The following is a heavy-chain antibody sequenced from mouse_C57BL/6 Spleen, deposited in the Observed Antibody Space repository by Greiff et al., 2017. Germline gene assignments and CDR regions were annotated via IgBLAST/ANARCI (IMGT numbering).Heavy chain of an antibody. V-gene: IGHV3-1*01. CDR1: GYSITSGYD. Sequence: EVQLVESGPGMVKPSQSLSLTCPVTGYSITSGYDWHCIRPFPGNKLEWMGYISYSGSTNYNPSLKSRISITHDTSKNQFFLKLNSVTTEDTATYYCARDGALAWFAYWGQGTLVTVSA. D-gene: IGHD3-1*01. CDR2: ISYSGST. CDR3: ARDGALAWFAY. J-gene: IGHJ3*01.